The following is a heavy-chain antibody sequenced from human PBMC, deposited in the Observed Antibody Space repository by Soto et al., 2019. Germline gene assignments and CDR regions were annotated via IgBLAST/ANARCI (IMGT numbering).Heavy chain of an antibody. CDR2: IYYSGST. J-gene: IGHJ4*02. D-gene: IGHD6-13*01. CDR3: ASRVRSWYGV. CDR1: GGSISSGGYY. V-gene: IGHV4-31*01. Sequence: QVQLQESGPGLVKPSQTLSLTCTVSGGSISSGGYYWSWIRQHPGKGLEWIGYIYYSGSTYYNPSLKXXVXIXADTSKNQFSLKLSSVTAADTAVYYCASRVRSWYGVWGQGTLVTVSS.